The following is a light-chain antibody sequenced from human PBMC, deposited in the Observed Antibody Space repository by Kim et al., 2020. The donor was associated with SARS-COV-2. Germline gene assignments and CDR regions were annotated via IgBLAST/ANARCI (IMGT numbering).Light chain of an antibody. CDR3: QQYNNWPYT. V-gene: IGKV3-15*01. CDR2: GAS. J-gene: IGKJ2*01. CDR1: QSVSSN. Sequence: SLAPGERATLSCMASQSVSSNLAWYQQKPGQAPRLLIYGASTRATGIPARFSGSGSGTEFTLTISSLQSEDFAVYYCQQYNNWPYTFGQGTKLEIK.